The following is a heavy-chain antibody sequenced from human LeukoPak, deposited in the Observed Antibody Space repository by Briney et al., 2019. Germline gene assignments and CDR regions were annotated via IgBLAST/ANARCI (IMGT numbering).Heavy chain of an antibody. Sequence: GGSLRLSCAASGFTFSSYGMHWVRQAPGKGLEWVAFIQYDGSNKYYADSVKGRFIISRDESKNTLYLQMNSLTVEDTAVYYCARDETQRQYYYDSSDYYPDAFDIWGQGTMVTVSS. CDR3: ARDETQRQYYYDSSDYYPDAFDI. V-gene: IGHV3-30*02. J-gene: IGHJ3*02. CDR2: IQYDGSNK. D-gene: IGHD3-22*01. CDR1: GFTFSSYG.